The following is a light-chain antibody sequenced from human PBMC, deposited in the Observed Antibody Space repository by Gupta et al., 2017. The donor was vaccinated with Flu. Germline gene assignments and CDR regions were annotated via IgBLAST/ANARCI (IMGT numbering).Light chain of an antibody. CDR2: GNT. CDR1: SSNIGAGYD. CDR3: QSYDSSLRGCWV. V-gene: IGLV1-40*01. Sequence: QSVLTQPPSVSGAPGQRVTISCTGSSSNIGAGYDVHWYQQLPGIAPKLLIYGNTDRPSGVPDRLSGAKYGTSASPVITXRXAEDEAXDYCQSYDSSLRGCWVFGGGTKLTVL. J-gene: IGLJ3*02.